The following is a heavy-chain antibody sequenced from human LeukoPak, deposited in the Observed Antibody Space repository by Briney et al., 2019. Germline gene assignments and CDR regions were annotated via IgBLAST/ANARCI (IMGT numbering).Heavy chain of an antibody. CDR2: VSGSAGST. D-gene: IGHD6-13*01. CDR3: AKDSSRWRGYLYY. Sequence: QAGGSLRLSCAASGFIFSTYAMSWVRQAPGKGLEWVSTVSGSAGSTNYADSVRGRFTISRDNSKNTLYLQMNSLRAEDTAVYYLAKDSSRWRGYLYYRGQGTLVTVSS. J-gene: IGHJ4*02. CDR1: GFIFSTYA. V-gene: IGHV3-23*01.